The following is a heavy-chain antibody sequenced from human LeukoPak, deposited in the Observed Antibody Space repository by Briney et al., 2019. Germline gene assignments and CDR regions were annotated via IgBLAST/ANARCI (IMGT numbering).Heavy chain of an antibody. CDR2: ISYDGSNK. Sequence: GGSLRLSCAASGFTFSNHGMNWVRQAPGKGLEWVAVISYDGSNKYYTDSVKGRFTISRDNSKNTLYLQMNSLRAEDTAVYYCAKDGAVRGVMPYYFDYWGQGTLVTVSS. CDR1: GFTFSNHG. D-gene: IGHD3-10*01. J-gene: IGHJ4*02. CDR3: AKDGAVRGVMPYYFDY. V-gene: IGHV3-30*18.